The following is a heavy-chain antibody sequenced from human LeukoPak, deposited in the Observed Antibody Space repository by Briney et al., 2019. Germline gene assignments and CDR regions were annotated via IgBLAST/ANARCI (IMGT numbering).Heavy chain of an antibody. V-gene: IGHV1-18*01. CDR3: ARVVGATDYYYYYMDV. J-gene: IGHJ6*03. CDR2: ISAYNGNT. CDR1: GYTFTSYG. Sequence: ASVKVSCKASGYTFTSYGISWVRQAPGQGLEWMGWISAYNGNTNYAQKLQGRVTMTTDTSSSTAYMELRSLRSDDTAVYYCARVVGATDYYYYYMDVWGKGATVTVSS. D-gene: IGHD1-26*01.